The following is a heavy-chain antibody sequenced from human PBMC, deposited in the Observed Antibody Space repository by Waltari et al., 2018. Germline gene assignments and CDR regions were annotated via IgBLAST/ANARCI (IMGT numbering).Heavy chain of an antibody. V-gene: IGHV2-5*01. CDR2: IYWNDDK. D-gene: IGHD6-6*01. J-gene: IGHJ4*02. CDR1: GRSLSTSGVG. CDR3: GHRSDSRSFDY. Sequence: QITLKESGPTLVKPTQTLTLTCSYSGRSLSTSGVGVGWVRQSPGKALEWLALIYWNDDKRDNPYLKRRLTVAKDTAKNQVVLTVTDMDPVDTATYYCGHRSDSRSFDYRGQGILVTVSS.